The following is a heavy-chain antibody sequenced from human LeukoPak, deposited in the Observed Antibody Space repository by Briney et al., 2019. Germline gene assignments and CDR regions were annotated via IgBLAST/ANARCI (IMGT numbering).Heavy chain of an antibody. CDR2: IYYSGST. CDR1: GGSISSYY. V-gene: IGHV4-59*01. J-gene: IGHJ6*03. D-gene: IGHD3-3*01. Sequence: SETLSLTCTVSGGSISSYYWSWIRQPPGKGPEWIGYIYYSGSTDYNSSLKSRVTISVDTSKNQFSLKLSSVTAADTAVYYCARGSGDFWSTPTFYYYMDVWGKGTTVTVSS. CDR3: ARGSGDFWSTPTFYYYMDV.